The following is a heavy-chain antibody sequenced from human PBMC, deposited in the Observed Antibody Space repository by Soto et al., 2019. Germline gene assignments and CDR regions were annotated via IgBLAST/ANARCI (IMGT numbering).Heavy chain of an antibody. CDR3: ARGPTGQTSLRFLEWLPHPFDY. V-gene: IGHV4-59*12. J-gene: IGHJ4*02. Sequence: SETLSLTCTVSSGSINNYYWSWIRQPPGKGLEWIGYIHYSGNTKYNPSLKSRVTISADTSKNQFSLNLSSVTAADTAVYYFARGPTGQTSLRFLEWLPHPFDYWGQGTLVTVSS. CDR1: SGSINNYY. D-gene: IGHD3-3*01. CDR2: IHYSGNT.